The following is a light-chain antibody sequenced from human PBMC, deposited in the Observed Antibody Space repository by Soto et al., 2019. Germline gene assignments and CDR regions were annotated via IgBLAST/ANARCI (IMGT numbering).Light chain of an antibody. CDR3: QSYDSSLSVDVV. CDR1: SSNIGAGYD. Sequence: QSVLTQPPSVSGAPGQRVTISCTGSSSNIGAGYDLHWYQQLPGTAPKLLIYGNSNRPSGVPDRFSGSKSGTSASLAITGLQAEDEADYYCQSYDSSLSVDVVFGGGTKLTVL. J-gene: IGLJ2*01. CDR2: GNS. V-gene: IGLV1-40*01.